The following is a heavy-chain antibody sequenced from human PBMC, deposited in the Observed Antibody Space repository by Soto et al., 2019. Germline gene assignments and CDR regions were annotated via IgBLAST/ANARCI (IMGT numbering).Heavy chain of an antibody. Sequence: QVQLVQSGAEVKKPGSSVKVSCKASGGTFSRYGISWVRQAPGQGLEWMGGIIPIFGTANYAQTFQGRVTIIADESTSTAYMELSSLRSEDTAVYYCAPSEPHYYYGMDVWGQGTTVTVSS. CDR3: APSEPHYYYGMDV. CDR1: GGTFSRYG. V-gene: IGHV1-69*12. CDR2: IIPIFGTA. J-gene: IGHJ6*02.